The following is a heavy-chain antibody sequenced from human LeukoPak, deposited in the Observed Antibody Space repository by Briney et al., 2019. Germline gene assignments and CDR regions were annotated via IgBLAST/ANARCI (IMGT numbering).Heavy chain of an antibody. CDR2: INPSGGST. Sequence: ASVKVSCKASGYTFTSYYMHWVRQAPGQGLEWMGIINPSGGSTSYAQKFQGRVTMTRDTSTSTVYMELSSLRSEDTAVYYCARDLAGHCSSTSCYPGPFDYWGQGILVTVSS. J-gene: IGHJ4*02. CDR1: GYTFTSYY. V-gene: IGHV1-46*01. CDR3: ARDLAGHCSSTSCYPGPFDY. D-gene: IGHD2-2*01.